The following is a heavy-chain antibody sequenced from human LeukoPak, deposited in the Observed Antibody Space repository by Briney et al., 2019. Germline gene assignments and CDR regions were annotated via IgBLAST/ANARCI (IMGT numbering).Heavy chain of an antibody. CDR3: ARHLVGFGSSDS. V-gene: IGHV4-39*01. D-gene: IGHD2-8*02. J-gene: IGHJ5*01. Sequence: PSETLSLTCTVSGGSINRSGSYWGWIRQPPGKGLAWIGTLYSSGHAYYNPSLKSRVSISVDMSKSQFSLNLTSVTATDTAVYYCARHLVGFGSSDSWGQGTLVGVSS. CDR1: GGSINRSGSY. CDR2: LYSSGHA.